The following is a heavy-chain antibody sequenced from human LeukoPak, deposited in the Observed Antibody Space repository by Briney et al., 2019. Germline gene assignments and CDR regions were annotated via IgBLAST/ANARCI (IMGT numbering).Heavy chain of an antibody. V-gene: IGHV4-34*01. CDR2: INHSGST. J-gene: IGHJ5*02. CDR1: GGSFSGYY. Sequence: SETLSLTCAVSGGSFSGYYWSWIRQPPGKGLEWIGEINHSGSTNYNPSLKSRVTISVDTSKNQFSLKLSSVTAADTAVYYCARGAKYYYGSDPSWFDPWGQGTLVTVSS. CDR3: ARGAKYYYGSDPSWFDP. D-gene: IGHD3-10*01.